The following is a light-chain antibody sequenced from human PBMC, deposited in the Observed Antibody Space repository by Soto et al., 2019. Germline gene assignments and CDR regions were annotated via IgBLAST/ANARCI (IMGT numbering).Light chain of an antibody. J-gene: IGKJ2*01. CDR2: AAS. Sequence: DIQLTQSPSFLSASVGDRVSITCRASQGISSYLAWYQQKPGKAPKLLIYAASTLQSGVPSRFSGSGSGTEFTLTISRLQPEDFATYYCQQLNSSPPNTFGQGTKLEIK. CDR1: QGISSY. V-gene: IGKV1-9*01. CDR3: QQLNSSPPNT.